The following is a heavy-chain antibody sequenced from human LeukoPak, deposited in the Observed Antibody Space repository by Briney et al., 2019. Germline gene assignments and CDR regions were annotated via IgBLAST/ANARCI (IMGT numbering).Heavy chain of an antibody. D-gene: IGHD2-2*01. CDR2: ISSSGYTI. CDR1: GFTFSSFA. J-gene: IGHJ4*02. V-gene: IGHV3-48*03. CDR3: ARGRDYASGAKYFDY. Sequence: GGSLRLSCAASGFTFSSFAMSWVRQAPGKGLEWVSYISSSGYTIYYADSVKGRFTISRDNAKNSLYLQMNSLRAEDTAVYYCARGRDYASGAKYFDYWGQGSLVTVSS.